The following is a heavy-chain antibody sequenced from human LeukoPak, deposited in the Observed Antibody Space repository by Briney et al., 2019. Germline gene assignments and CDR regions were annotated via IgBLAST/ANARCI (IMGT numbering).Heavy chain of an antibody. D-gene: IGHD2-8*01. CDR1: GYSFSTYG. Sequence: PGGSLRLSCAASGYSFSTYGIQWVRPAPGKGLEWVALIKDDGNNKFYADSVKGRFTLSKDNSKNTLYLQMNSLRPEDTAIYYCAQDHTYALHMWGQGTMVTVSS. CDR2: IKDDGNNK. V-gene: IGHV3-30*02. J-gene: IGHJ3*02. CDR3: AQDHTYALHM.